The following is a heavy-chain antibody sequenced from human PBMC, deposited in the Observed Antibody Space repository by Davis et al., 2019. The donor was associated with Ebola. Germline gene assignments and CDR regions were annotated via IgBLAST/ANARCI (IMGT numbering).Heavy chain of an antibody. Sequence: AASVKVSCKASGYTFTGYYMHWVRQAPGQGLEWMGRINPNSGGTNYAQKFQGRVTMTRDTSISTAYMELSRLRSDDTAVYYCAREGRGTHSSGWKRSYADWFDPWGQGTLVTVSS. CDR1: GYTFTGYY. CDR3: AREGRGTHSSGWKRSYADWFDP. CDR2: INPNSGGT. J-gene: IGHJ5*02. D-gene: IGHD6-19*01. V-gene: IGHV1-2*06.